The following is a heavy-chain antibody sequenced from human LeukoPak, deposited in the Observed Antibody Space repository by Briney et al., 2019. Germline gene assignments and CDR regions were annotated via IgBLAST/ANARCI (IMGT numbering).Heavy chain of an antibody. CDR2: IYYSGST. Sequence: SETLSLTCTVSGGSISSYYWSWIRQPPGKGLEWIGYIYYSGSTNYNPSLKSRVTMSVDTSKNQFSLKLSSVTAADTAVYYCARDTYNYGSSAYYFDYWGQGTLVTVSS. CDR3: ARDTYNYGSSAYYFDY. CDR1: GGSISSYY. V-gene: IGHV4-59*12. J-gene: IGHJ4*02. D-gene: IGHD5-18*01.